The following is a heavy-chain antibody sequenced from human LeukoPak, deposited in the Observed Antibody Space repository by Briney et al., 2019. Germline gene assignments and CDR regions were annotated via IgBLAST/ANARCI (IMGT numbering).Heavy chain of an antibody. CDR2: INHSGST. Sequence: SETLSLTCTVSGGSISSYYWGWIRQPPGKGLEWIGEINHSGSTNYNPSLKSRVTISVDTSKNQFSLKLSSVTAADTAVYYCARGPRIQLWLTSNWFDPWGQGTLVTVSS. CDR3: ARGPRIQLWLTSNWFDP. J-gene: IGHJ5*02. V-gene: IGHV4-34*01. D-gene: IGHD5-18*01. CDR1: GGSISSYY.